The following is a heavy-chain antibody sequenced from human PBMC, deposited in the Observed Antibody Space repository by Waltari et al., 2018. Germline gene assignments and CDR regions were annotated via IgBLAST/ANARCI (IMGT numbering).Heavy chain of an antibody. V-gene: IGHV1-2*02. CDR2: GKPDSGGT. J-gene: IGHJ5*02. Sequence: QVHLVQSGAEVKKPGASVKVSCKASGHTFTGQFLHWVRQAPGQGLEWVGYGKPDSGGTKYAQKFQGRVTMTRDTSSNTAYMELSSLRSDDTAVYYCASPYCPDGVCYSNWFDPWGQGTLVTVSS. D-gene: IGHD2-8*01. CDR3: ASPYCPDGVCYSNWFDP. CDR1: GHTFTGQF.